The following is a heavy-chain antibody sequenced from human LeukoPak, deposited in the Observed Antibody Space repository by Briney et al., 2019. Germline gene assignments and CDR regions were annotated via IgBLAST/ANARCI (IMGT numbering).Heavy chain of an antibody. V-gene: IGHV3-23*01. CDR2: ISGSGGST. CDR3: ASQTQAGYPDPRLWWY. Sequence: GGSLRLSCAASGFTFSSYAMSWVRQAPGKGLEWVSAISGSGGSTYYADPVKGRFTISRDNSKNTLYLQMNSLRAEDTAVYYCASQTQAGYPDPRLWWYWGQGTLVTVSS. J-gene: IGHJ4*02. CDR1: GFTFSSYA. D-gene: IGHD2-15*01.